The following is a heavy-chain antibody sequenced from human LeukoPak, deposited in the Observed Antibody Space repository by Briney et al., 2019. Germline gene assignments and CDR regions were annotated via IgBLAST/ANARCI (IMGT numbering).Heavy chain of an antibody. CDR3: AKVIRARIVGATHDY. D-gene: IGHD1-26*01. CDR1: GFTFSSYA. Sequence: GGSLRLSCAASGFTFSSYAMSWVRQAPGKGLEWVSAISGSGGSTYYADSVKGRFTISRDNSKNTLYLQMNSLGAEDTAVYYCAKVIRARIVGATHDYWGQGTLVTVSS. J-gene: IGHJ4*02. V-gene: IGHV3-23*01. CDR2: ISGSGGST.